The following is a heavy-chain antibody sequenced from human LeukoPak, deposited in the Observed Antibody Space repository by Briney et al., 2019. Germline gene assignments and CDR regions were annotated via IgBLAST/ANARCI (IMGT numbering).Heavy chain of an antibody. Sequence: GGSLGLSCAASGFAFSTYWMSWVRQAPGKGLEWVANIKPDGSEKYYADSVKGRFTISRDSSKNTLYLQMNSLRAEDTAVYYCAKDWGEVALVDNWGQGTLVTVSS. CDR3: AKDWGEVALVDN. J-gene: IGHJ4*02. D-gene: IGHD5-12*01. CDR2: IKPDGSEK. CDR1: GFAFSTYW. V-gene: IGHV3-7*01.